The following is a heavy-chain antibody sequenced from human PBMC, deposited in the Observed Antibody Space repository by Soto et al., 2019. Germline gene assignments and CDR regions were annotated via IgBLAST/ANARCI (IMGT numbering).Heavy chain of an antibody. V-gene: IGHV3-30-3*01. Sequence: QVQLVESGGGVVQPGRSLRLSCAASGFTFSSYAMHGVRQAPDKGLEWVAVISYDGSNKYYPDSVKGRFTISRDNSKNTLYLQMNSLRAEDTAVYYCARPLWRDDYNWGYFDLWGRGTLVTVSS. CDR3: ARPLWRDDYNWGYFDL. D-gene: IGHD4-4*01. CDR2: ISYDGSNK. J-gene: IGHJ2*01. CDR1: GFTFSSYA.